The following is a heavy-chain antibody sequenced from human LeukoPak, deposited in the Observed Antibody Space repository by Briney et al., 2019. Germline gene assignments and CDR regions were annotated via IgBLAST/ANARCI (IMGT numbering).Heavy chain of an antibody. J-gene: IGHJ5*02. CDR3: ARGYDDFWSGPDTSNWFDP. CDR1: GYTFTSYD. D-gene: IGHD3-3*01. CDR2: MNPNSGNT. Sequence: ASVKVSCKASGYTFTSYDINWVRQATGQGLEWMGWMNPNSGNTGYAQKFQGRVTMTRNTSISTAYMELSSLRSGDTAVYYCARGYDDFWSGPDTSNWFDPWGQGTLVTVSS. V-gene: IGHV1-8*01.